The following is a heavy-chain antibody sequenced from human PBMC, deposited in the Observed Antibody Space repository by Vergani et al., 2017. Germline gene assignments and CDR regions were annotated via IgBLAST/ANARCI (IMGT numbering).Heavy chain of an antibody. CDR2: INWNSDSI. CDR1: GFTFDDYA. J-gene: IGHJ2*01. V-gene: IGHV3-9*01. CDR3: VKXIAASGNYWYFDL. Sequence: EVQLVESGGGLVQPGRSLGLSCAASGFTFDDYAMHWVRQAPGKGLGWVSGINWNSDSIAYADSVKGRFTISRDNAKNSLNLQMNSLRAEDTALYYCVKXIAASGNYWYFDLWGRGTLVTVSS. D-gene: IGHD6-13*01.